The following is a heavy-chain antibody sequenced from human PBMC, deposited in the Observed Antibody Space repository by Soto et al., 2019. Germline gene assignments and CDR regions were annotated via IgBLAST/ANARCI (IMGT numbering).Heavy chain of an antibody. CDR1: GFIFTNYA. CDR2: IGGRGNSA. CDR3: VREGRGSFDF. Sequence: GGALRLSCAASGFIFTNYAMNWVRQAPGKGLEWVSVIGGRGNSAYYADSVQGRFTISRDNSKNTLSLQMSSLTADDTAIYYCVREGRGSFDFWGRGTMVTVSS. J-gene: IGHJ3*01. V-gene: IGHV3-23*01. D-gene: IGHD5-12*01.